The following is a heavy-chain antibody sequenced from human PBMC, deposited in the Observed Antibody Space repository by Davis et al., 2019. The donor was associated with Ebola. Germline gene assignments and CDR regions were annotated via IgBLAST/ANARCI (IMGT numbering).Heavy chain of an antibody. D-gene: IGHD3-9*01. V-gene: IGHV1-2*02. J-gene: IGHJ6*03. CDR3: ARDARFFDWSHPYYYYYYMDV. CDR1: GYTFAGYY. Sequence: ASVKVSCKASGYTFAGYYIHWVRQAPGQGLEWMGWINPNSGGTNYAQKFQGRVTMTRDTSISTAYMELSRLRSDDTAVYYCARDARFFDWSHPYYYYYYMDVWDKGTTVTVSS. CDR2: INPNSGGT.